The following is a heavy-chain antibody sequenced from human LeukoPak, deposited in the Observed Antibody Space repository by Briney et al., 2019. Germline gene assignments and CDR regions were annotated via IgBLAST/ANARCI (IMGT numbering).Heavy chain of an antibody. CDR1: GYTFTNFA. CDR3: ARSGYSGSSQFDY. Sequence: GASVKVSCKASGYTFTNFAMHRVRQAPGQRLEWMGWINAGNGNTKYSQKFQGRVTITRDTSASTAYMELNSLRSEDTAVFYCARSGYSGSSQFDYWGQGTLVTVSS. V-gene: IGHV1-3*01. J-gene: IGHJ4*02. CDR2: INAGNGNT. D-gene: IGHD1-26*01.